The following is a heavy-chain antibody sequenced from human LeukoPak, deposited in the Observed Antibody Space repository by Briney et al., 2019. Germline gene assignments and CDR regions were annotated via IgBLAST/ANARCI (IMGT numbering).Heavy chain of an antibody. V-gene: IGHV1-24*01. CDR1: GYTLTELS. J-gene: IGHJ4*02. D-gene: IGHD3-3*01. CDR2: FEPEDGET. Sequence: GASVKVSCKVSGYTLTELSMHWVRQAPGKGLEWMGGFEPEDGETIYAQKFQGRVTMTEDTSTDTAYMELSSLRSEDTAVYYCATVLSIFGVVIPYFDYWGQGTLVTVSS. CDR3: ATVLSIFGVVIPYFDY.